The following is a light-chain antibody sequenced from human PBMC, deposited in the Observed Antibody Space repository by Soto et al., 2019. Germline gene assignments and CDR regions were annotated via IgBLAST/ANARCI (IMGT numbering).Light chain of an antibody. Sequence: DIPVTQSPPTLSASVGDRVTITCRASQTIITWMAWYQQKPGKAPKLLVYDASTLQSGVASRFSGSGSGTEFTLTISCLQSEDFATYYCQQYYSYPPTFGHATKVDI. CDR3: QQYYSYPPT. J-gene: IGKJ1*01. V-gene: IGKV1-5*01. CDR1: QTIITW. CDR2: DAS.